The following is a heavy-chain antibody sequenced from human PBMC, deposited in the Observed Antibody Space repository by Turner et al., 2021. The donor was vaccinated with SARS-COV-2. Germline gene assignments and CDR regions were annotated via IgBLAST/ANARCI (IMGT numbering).Heavy chain of an antibody. CDR1: GFTFDDYA. CDR2: ISYDGSNK. V-gene: IGHV3-30*18. J-gene: IGHJ4*02. Sequence: VQLVESGGGLVQPGRSLRLSCAASGFTFDDYAMHWVRQAPGKGLEWVAVISYDGSNKYYADSVKGRFTISRDNSKNTLYLQMNSLRAEDTAVYYCAKGGYSGSTFDYWGQGTLVTVSS. D-gene: IGHD1-26*01. CDR3: AKGGYSGSTFDY.